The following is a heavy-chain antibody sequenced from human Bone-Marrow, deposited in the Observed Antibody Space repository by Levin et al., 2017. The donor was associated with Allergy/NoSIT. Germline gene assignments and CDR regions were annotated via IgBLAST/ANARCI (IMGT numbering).Heavy chain of an antibody. CDR1: GFTFSSYS. D-gene: IGHD2-15*01. J-gene: IGHJ6*03. Sequence: PGGSLRLSCAASGFTFSSYSMNWVRQAPGKGLEWVSSISSSSSYIYYADSVKGRFTISRDNAKNSLYLQMNSLRAEDTAVYYCARDSGYCSGGSCHTYYYYDYMDVWGKGTTVTVSS. V-gene: IGHV3-21*01. CDR2: ISSSSSYI. CDR3: ARDSGYCSGGSCHTYYYYDYMDV.